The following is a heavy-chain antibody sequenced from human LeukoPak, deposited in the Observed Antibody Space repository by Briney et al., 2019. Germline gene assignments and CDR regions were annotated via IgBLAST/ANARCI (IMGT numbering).Heavy chain of an antibody. CDR2: INAGNGDT. Sequence: GASVKVSCKASGYTFANYAMYWVRQAPGQRLEWVGWINAGNGDTKYSQNFQGRVTITRDTSVSTAYMELSSLRSEDTAVYYCAKDHIVGATETDYWGQGTLVTVSS. CDR3: AKDHIVGATETDY. CDR1: GYTFANYA. D-gene: IGHD1-26*01. V-gene: IGHV1-3*01. J-gene: IGHJ4*02.